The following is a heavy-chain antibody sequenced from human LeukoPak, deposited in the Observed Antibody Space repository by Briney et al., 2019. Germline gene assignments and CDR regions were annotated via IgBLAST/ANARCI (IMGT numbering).Heavy chain of an antibody. J-gene: IGHJ4*02. CDR3: GRNYCGRACYWDYFDY. CDR2: FSYTGST. D-gene: IGHD2-21*02. Sequence: SETLSLTCTVSGGSISRDYWSWIRQPPGKGLEWIGYFSYTGSTNYNPSLKGRVTISVDTSKNHFSLKLTSVTAAGTAGYYCGRNYCGRACYWDYFDYWGPGTLVTVSS. CDR1: GGSISRDY. V-gene: IGHV4-59*08.